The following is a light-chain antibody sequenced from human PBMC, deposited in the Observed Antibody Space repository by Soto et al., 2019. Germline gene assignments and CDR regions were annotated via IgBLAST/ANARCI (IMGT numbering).Light chain of an antibody. V-gene: IGLV3-1*01. CDR2: QDS. CDR3: QAWDSSTAN. J-gene: IGLJ1*01. CDR1: KLGDKY. Sequence: SYELTQPPSVSVSPGQTASITCSGDKLGDKYACWYQQKPGQSPVLVIYQDSKRPSGIPERFSGSNSGNTATLTISGTQAMDEADYYCQAWDSSTANFGTGPSSPS.